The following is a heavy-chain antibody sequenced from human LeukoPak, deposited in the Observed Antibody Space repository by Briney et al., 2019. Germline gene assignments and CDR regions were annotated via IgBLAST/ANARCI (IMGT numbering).Heavy chain of an antibody. J-gene: IGHJ4*02. Sequence: GRSLRLSCAASGFTFSSYGMHWVRQAPGKGLEWVAVISYDGSNKYYADSVKGRFTISRDNSKNTLYLQMNGLRAEDTAVYYCAKDPLNYYDSSGYIDYWGQGTLVTVSS. V-gene: IGHV3-30*18. CDR3: AKDPLNYYDSSGYIDY. D-gene: IGHD3-22*01. CDR1: GFTFSSYG. CDR2: ISYDGSNK.